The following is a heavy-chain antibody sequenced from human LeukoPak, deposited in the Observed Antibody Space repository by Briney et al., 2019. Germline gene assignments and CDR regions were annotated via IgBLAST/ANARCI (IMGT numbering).Heavy chain of an antibody. CDR3: ARVRGRYDILTGYYGEFDY. D-gene: IGHD3-9*01. J-gene: IGHJ4*02. Sequence: SETLSLTCSVSGGSINSYYWSWIRQPPGKGLEWIAYIHYTGSTNYHPSLKSRVTISVDTSKNQFSLNLSSVTAADTAVYYCARVRGRYDILTGYYGEFDYWGQGTLVTVSS. CDR2: IHYTGST. V-gene: IGHV4-59*01. CDR1: GGSINSYY.